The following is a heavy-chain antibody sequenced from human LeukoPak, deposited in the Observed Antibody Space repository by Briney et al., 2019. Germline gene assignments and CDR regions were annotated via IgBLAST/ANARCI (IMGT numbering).Heavy chain of an antibody. V-gene: IGHV3-43*02. CDR2: INGDGGPT. D-gene: IGHD1-7*01. Sequence: PGGSLRLSCAASGFTFDDYAMHWVRQAPGKGLEWVSLINGDGGPTYYADSVKGRFTISRDNSKNSLYLQMNSLRTEDTAFYDCSKCPYNWNYRIGYYFDSWGQGTLVTVSS. J-gene: IGHJ4*02. CDR3: SKCPYNWNYRIGYYFDS. CDR1: GFTFDDYA.